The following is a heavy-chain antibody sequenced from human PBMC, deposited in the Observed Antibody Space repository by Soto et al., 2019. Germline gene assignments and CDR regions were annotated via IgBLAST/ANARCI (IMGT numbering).Heavy chain of an antibody. V-gene: IGHV4-31*03. J-gene: IGHJ5*02. CDR1: GGSISSGGYY. CDR3: ARSVFP. Sequence: QVQLQESGPGLVKPSQTLSLTCTVSGGSISSGGYYWSWIRQHPGKGLEWIGYIYYSGRTYYNPSLSTRVTISVDTPKIQFSLKLSSVTAADPAVYSCARSVFPWGQGTLVTVSS. CDR2: IYYSGRT.